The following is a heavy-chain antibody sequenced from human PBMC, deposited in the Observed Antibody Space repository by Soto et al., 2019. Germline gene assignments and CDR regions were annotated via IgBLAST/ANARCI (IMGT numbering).Heavy chain of an antibody. V-gene: IGHV1-69*13. J-gene: IGHJ6*02. CDR2: IIPIFGTA. CDR1: GGTFSSYA. D-gene: IGHD6-13*01. Sequence: SVKVSCKASGGTFSSYAISWVRQAPGQGLEWMGGIIPIFGTANYAQKFQGRVTITADESTSTAYMELSSLRSEDTAVYYCARAKYSSSWDYYYYGMDVWGQGTTVTVSS. CDR3: ARAKYSSSWDYYYYGMDV.